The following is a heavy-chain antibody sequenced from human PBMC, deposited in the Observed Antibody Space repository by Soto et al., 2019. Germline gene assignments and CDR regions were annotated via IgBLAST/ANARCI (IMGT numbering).Heavy chain of an antibody. CDR3: ARHTPAISISDH. D-gene: IGHD2-15*01. V-gene: IGHV4-39*01. CDR2: IYYSGST. J-gene: IGHJ1*01. Sequence: PSETLSLTFTPFGCSISNSSYYWGWIRQPPGKGLEWIGSIYYSGSTYYNPSLKSRVTISVDTSKNQFSLKLSSVTAADTAVYYCARHTPAISISDHWGQG. CDR1: GCSISNSSYY.